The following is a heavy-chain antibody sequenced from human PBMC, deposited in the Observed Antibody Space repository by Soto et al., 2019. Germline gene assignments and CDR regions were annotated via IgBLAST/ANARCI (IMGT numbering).Heavy chain of an antibody. CDR3: AKRRGLAHFDY. D-gene: IGHD1-26*01. Sequence: EVQLLESGGGLVQPGGSLRLSCAASGFTFSNYAMSWVRQAPGKGLEWVSAISSSGGSTYYADSVKGRFTISRDNSKNPLYLPMTSLRAEDTAVYYCAKRRGLAHFDYWGQGTLVTVSS. V-gene: IGHV3-23*01. CDR2: ISSSGGST. J-gene: IGHJ4*02. CDR1: GFTFSNYA.